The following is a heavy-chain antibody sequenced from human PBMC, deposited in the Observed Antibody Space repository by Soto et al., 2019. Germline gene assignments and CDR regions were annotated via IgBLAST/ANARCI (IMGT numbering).Heavy chain of an antibody. J-gene: IGHJ4*02. Sequence: QVQLVQSGAEVKKPGSSVKVSCKASGGTFSSYAISWVRQAPGQGLEWMGGIIPIFGTANYAQKFQGRVTITADKSTSTAYMELSSLRSEDTAVYYCARGGVEYCTNGECPAPFDYWGQGTLVTVSS. V-gene: IGHV1-69*06. CDR2: IIPIFGTA. D-gene: IGHD2-8*01. CDR3: ARGGVEYCTNGECPAPFDY. CDR1: GGTFSSYA.